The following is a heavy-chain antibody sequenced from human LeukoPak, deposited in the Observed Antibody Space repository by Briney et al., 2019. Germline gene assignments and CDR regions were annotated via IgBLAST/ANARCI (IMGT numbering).Heavy chain of an antibody. CDR3: AKDLATEVREDLDY. CDR1: GFTFSSYA. CDR2: LSGSGGST. J-gene: IGHJ4*02. V-gene: IGHV3-23*01. Sequence: GGSLTLSCAASGFTFSSYAMSWVRQAPGKGLEWVSALSGSGGSTYYADSVKGRFTISRDNSKNTLYLQMNSLRAEDTAVYYCAKDLATEVREDLDYWGQGTLVTVSS. D-gene: IGHD5-12*01.